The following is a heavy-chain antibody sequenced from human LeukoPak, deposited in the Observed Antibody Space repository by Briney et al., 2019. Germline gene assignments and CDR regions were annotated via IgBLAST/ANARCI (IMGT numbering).Heavy chain of an antibody. Sequence: PGESLKISCKASGYSFTSYWIGCVRQMPGKGLEWMGIIYPGDSDTRYSPSFQGQVTISADKSISTAYLQWSSLKASDTAMYYCATNGVRNYYYMDVWGKGTTVTVSS. CDR2: IYPGDSDT. D-gene: IGHD3-3*01. CDR1: GYSFTSYW. V-gene: IGHV5-51*01. CDR3: ATNGVRNYYYMDV. J-gene: IGHJ6*03.